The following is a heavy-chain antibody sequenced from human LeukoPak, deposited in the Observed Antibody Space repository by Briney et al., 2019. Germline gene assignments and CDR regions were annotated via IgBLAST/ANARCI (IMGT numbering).Heavy chain of an antibody. CDR3: SRGEYGGGETH. CDR2: IYHSGST. V-gene: IGHV4-4*02. D-gene: IGHD2/OR15-2a*01. CDR1: GGSISSSNW. Sequence: SETLSLTCAVSGGSISSSNWWSWVRQPPGKGLEWIGEIYHSGSTNYNPSLKSRVTISVDKSKNQFSLKLNSVTAADTAVYYCSRGEYGGGETHWGQGILVTVSS. J-gene: IGHJ4*02.